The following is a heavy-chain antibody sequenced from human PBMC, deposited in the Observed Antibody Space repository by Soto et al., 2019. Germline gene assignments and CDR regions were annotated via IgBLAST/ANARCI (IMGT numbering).Heavy chain of an antibody. CDR1: GFSFTGYY. J-gene: IGHJ6*02. Sequence: GASVKVSCKASGFSFTGYYIHWLRQAPGQGLEWMGWINAHSGGTEYAQKFQGRVTITADESTSTAYMELSSLRSEDTAVYYCARLGCSGGSCYSRPNYYGMDVWGQGTTVTVSS. V-gene: IGHV1-2*02. D-gene: IGHD2-15*01. CDR3: ARLGCSGGSCYSRPNYYGMDV. CDR2: INAHSGGT.